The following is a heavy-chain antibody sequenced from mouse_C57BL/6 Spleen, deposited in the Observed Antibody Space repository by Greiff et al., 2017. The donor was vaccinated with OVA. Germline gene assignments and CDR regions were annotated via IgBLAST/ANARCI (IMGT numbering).Heavy chain of an antibody. J-gene: IGHJ1*03. CDR2: IYPGDGDA. D-gene: IGHD2-5*01. V-gene: IGHV1-82*01. Sequence: VQLKQSGPELVKPGASVKISCKASGYAFSSSWMNWVKQRPGKGLEWIGRIYPGDGDANYNGKFKGKATLTADKSSSTAYMQLSSLTSEDSAVYFCARLDYSNPGAYFDVWGTGTTVTVSS. CDR1: GYAFSSSW. CDR3: ARLDYSNPGAYFDV.